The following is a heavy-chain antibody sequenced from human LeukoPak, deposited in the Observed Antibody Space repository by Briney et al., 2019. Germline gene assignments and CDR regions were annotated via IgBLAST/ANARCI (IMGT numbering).Heavy chain of an antibody. CDR3: ARNYYDSSGYYWFDP. Sequence: SETLSLTCTVSGGSIRSLNYYWGWIRQPPGKGLEWIGSLYYSGSTYYNPSLKSRVTISVDTSKSQFSLKLSSVTAADTAVYYCARNYYDSSGYYWFDPWGQGTLVTVSS. V-gene: IGHV4-39*07. J-gene: IGHJ5*02. CDR1: GGSIRSLNYY. D-gene: IGHD3-22*01. CDR2: LYYSGST.